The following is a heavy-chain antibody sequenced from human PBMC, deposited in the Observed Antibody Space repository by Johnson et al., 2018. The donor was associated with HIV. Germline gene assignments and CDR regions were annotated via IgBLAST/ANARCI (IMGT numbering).Heavy chain of an antibody. CDR1: GFTFDDYG. V-gene: IGHV3-20*04. CDR3: ARDKYSTSEDDAFDI. CDR2: INWNGGST. Sequence: VQLVESGGGVVQPGRSLRLSCAASGFTFDDYGMSWVRQAPGKGLEWVSGINWNGGSTGYADSVKGRFTISRDNAKNSLYVQMNSLRAEDTALDYCARDKYSTSEDDAFDIWGQGTMVTVSS. J-gene: IGHJ3*02. D-gene: IGHD6-6*01.